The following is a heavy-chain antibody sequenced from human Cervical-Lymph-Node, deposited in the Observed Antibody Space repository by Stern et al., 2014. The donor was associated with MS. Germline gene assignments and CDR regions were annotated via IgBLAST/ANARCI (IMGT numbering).Heavy chain of an antibody. CDR2: ISGDNDDT. CDR1: GYTFTNYG. Sequence: VQLVESGAEVKKPGASVKVSCKASGYTFTNYGISWVRQAPGQGLEWMGWISGDNDDTNYVEKFQGRVTMTTDTSTSTAYLEQRSLISDDTAVYYCARDPHIAVAGTGGGFDPWGKGTLVTVSS. D-gene: IGHD6-19*01. CDR3: ARDPHIAVAGTGGGFDP. V-gene: IGHV1-18*01. J-gene: IGHJ5*02.